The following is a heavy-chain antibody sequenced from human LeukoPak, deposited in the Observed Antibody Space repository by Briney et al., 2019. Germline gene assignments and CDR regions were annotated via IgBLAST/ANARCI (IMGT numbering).Heavy chain of an antibody. CDR3: ARTYSSSWYYFDY. D-gene: IGHD6-13*01. V-gene: IGHV5-51*01. Sequence: GESLQISCKGSGYRFTSYWIGWVRQMPGKGLEWMGIIYPGDSDTRYSPSFQGQVTISADKSISTAYLQWSSLKASDTAMYYCARTYSSSWYYFDYWGQGTLVTVSS. J-gene: IGHJ4*02. CDR1: GYRFTSYW. CDR2: IYPGDSDT.